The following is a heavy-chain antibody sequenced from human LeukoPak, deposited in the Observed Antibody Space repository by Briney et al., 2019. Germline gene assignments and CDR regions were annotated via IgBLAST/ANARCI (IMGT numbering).Heavy chain of an antibody. J-gene: IGHJ4*02. D-gene: IGHD2/OR15-2a*01. CDR3: ARLSRGPNPDY. CDR1: GGSFSGYY. V-gene: IGHV4-34*01. CDR2: INHSGST. Sequence: SETLSLTCAVYGGSFSGYYWSWIRQPPGKGLEWIGEINHSGSTNYNPSLKSRVTISVDTSKNQFSLKLSSVTAADTAVYYCARLSRGPNPDYWGQGTLVTASS.